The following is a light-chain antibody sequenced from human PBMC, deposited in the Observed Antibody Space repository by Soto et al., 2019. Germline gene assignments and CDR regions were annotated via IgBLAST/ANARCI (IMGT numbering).Light chain of an antibody. V-gene: IGLV2-14*01. CDR1: SSDVGGYNY. CDR3: SSYTSSSRV. Sequence: QSALTQPASVSGSPGQSITISCTGTSSDVGGYNYVSWYQQHPGKAPKLMIYDLSNRPSGVSNRFSGSKSGNTASLTISGLQAEDEADYYCSSYTSSSRVFGGGTKLTVL. CDR2: DLS. J-gene: IGLJ3*02.